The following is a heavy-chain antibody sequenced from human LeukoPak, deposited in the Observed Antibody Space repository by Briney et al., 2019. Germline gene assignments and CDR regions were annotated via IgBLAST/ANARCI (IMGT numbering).Heavy chain of an antibody. CDR3: ATEGGSSIGGGYFDY. V-gene: IGHV3-7*01. CDR2: IKQDGSEK. CDR1: GFTFSNYW. D-gene: IGHD1-26*01. Sequence: GGSLRLPCAASGFTFSNYWMSWVRQAPGKGLEWVANIKQDGSEKYYVDSVKGRFTISRDNAKNSLYLQMNSLRAEDTSVYYCATEGGSSIGGGYFDYWGQGTLVTVSS. J-gene: IGHJ4*02.